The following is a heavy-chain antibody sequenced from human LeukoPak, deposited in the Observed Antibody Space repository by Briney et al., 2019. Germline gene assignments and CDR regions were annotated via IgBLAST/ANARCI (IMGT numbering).Heavy chain of an antibody. V-gene: IGHV1-18*04. D-gene: IGHD3-9*01. CDR3: AREQNYDILTGPKYFQH. J-gene: IGHJ1*01. CDR1: GYTLSNHA. CDR2: ISAYNGNT. Sequence: ASVKVSCKGSGYTLSNHAFSWVRQAPGQGLEWMGWISAYNGNTNYAQKLQGRVTMTTDTSTSTAYMELRSLRSDDTAVYYCAREQNYDILTGPKYFQHWGQGTLVTVSS.